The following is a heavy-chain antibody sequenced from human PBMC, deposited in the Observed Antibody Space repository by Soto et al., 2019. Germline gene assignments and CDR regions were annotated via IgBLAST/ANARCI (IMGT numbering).Heavy chain of an antibody. J-gene: IGHJ2*01. V-gene: IGHV1-69*12. CDR3: ARVPAVVTPGHGWYFDL. D-gene: IGHD2-21*02. Sequence: QVQLVQSGAEVKKPGSSVKVSCKASGGTFSSYAISWVRQAPGQGLEWMGGIIPIFGTANYAQKFQGRVTMTADESTSTAYMELSSLRSEDTAVYYFARVPAVVTPGHGWYFDLWGRGTLVTVSS. CDR1: GGTFSSYA. CDR2: IIPIFGTA.